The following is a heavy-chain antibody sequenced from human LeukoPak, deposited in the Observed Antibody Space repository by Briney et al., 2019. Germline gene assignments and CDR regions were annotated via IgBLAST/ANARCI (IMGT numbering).Heavy chain of an antibody. V-gene: IGHV4-38-2*02. CDR1: GYSISSGYY. CDR3: ARGSYYYDSSGYVDY. CDR2: IYHSGST. D-gene: IGHD3-22*01. J-gene: IGHJ4*02. Sequence: PSETLSLTCTVSGYSISSGYYWGWIRQPPGKGLEWIGSIYHSGSTYYNPSLKSRVTISVDTSKNQFSLKLSSVTAADTAVYYCARGSYYYDSSGYVDYWGQGTLVTVSS.